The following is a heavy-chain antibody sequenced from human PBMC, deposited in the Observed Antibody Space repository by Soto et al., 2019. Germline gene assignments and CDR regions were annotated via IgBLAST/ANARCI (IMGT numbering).Heavy chain of an antibody. Sequence: GGSLRLSCAASGFTFTRYSMNWVRQAPGKGLEWVSSISSTTNYIYYADSMKGRFTVSRDNAKNSVYLEMNSLSAEDTAVYYCARESEDLTSNFDYWGQGTQGTGSS. CDR3: ARESEDLTSNFDY. CDR2: ISSTTNYI. V-gene: IGHV3-21*01. CDR1: GFTFTRYS. J-gene: IGHJ4*02.